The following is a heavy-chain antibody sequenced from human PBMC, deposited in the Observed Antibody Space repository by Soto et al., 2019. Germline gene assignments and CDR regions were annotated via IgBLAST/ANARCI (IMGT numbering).Heavy chain of an antibody. V-gene: IGHV3-33*08. J-gene: IGHJ4*02. CDR2: IWYDGSNK. Sequence: PGGSLRLSCAASGFIFRSYAMHWVRQAPGKGLEWVALIWYDGSNKYYADSVKGRFTISRDNSKNTLYLQMNSLRAEDTAVYYCAREYLDSSGYSHLDYWGQGTLVTVSS. CDR3: AREYLDSSGYSHLDY. CDR1: GFIFRSYA. D-gene: IGHD3-22*01.